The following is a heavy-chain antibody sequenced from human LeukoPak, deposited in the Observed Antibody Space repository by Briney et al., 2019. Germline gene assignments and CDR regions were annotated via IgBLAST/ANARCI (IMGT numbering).Heavy chain of an antibody. CDR1: GYSFADYY. D-gene: IGHD3-10*01. J-gene: IGHJ5*01. CDR3: ATNILVRDIINWFDS. Sequence: ASVKLSCKASGYSFADYYMHWVRQSPGQGLEWMGWIKPNHVVTRTAKKFPARVTVTRDTSISTAYMELSRLRYDDTAVYYCATNILVRDIINWFDSW. V-gene: IGHV1-2*02. CDR2: IKPNHVVT.